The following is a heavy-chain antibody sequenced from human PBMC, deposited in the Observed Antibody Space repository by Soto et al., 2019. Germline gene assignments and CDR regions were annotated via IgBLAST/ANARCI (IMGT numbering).Heavy chain of an antibody. CDR3: ARVPLVPAALTGGMDV. CDR2: IYYSGST. J-gene: IGHJ6*02. D-gene: IGHD2-2*01. V-gene: IGHV4-30-4*01. Sequence: QVPLQESGPGLVKPSQTLSLTCSVSGGSISSGDYYWSWIRQPPGKGLEWIGYIYYSGSTSYNPSLKSRVTISVDTSKNQFSLKLSSVTAADTAVYYCARVPLVPAALTGGMDVWGQGTTVTVSS. CDR1: GGSISSGDYY.